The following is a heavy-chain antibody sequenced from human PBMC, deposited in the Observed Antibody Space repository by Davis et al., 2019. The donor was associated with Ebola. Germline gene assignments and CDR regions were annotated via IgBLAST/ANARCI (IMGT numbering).Heavy chain of an antibody. D-gene: IGHD6-13*01. CDR1: GYTLTELS. CDR3: ATSYSSSQTFDY. CDR2: FDPEDGET. Sequence: ASVKVSCKVSGYTLTELSMHWVRQAPGKGLEWMGGFDPEDGETIYAQKFQGRVTMTEDTSTDTAYMELSSLRSEDTAVYYCATSYSSSQTFDYWGQGTLVTVSS. V-gene: IGHV1-24*01. J-gene: IGHJ4*02.